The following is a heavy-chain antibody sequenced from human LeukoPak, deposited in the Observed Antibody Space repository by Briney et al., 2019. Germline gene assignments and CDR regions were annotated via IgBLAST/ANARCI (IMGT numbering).Heavy chain of an antibody. D-gene: IGHD3-22*01. CDR1: GFTFSSYA. V-gene: IGHV3-23*01. CDR2: ISGSGGST. Sequence: GGSLRLSCAASGFTFSSYAMSWVRQAPGKGLEWASAISGSGGSTYYADSVKGRFTISRDNSKTTLYLQMNSLRAEDTAVYYCAKGGDSSGYLGGYYFDYWGQGTLVTVSS. J-gene: IGHJ4*02. CDR3: AKGGDSSGYLGGYYFDY.